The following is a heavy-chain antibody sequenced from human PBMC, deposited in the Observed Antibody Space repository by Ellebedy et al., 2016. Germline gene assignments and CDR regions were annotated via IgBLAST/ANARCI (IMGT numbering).Heavy chain of an antibody. Sequence: SETLSLTCTGSGGSISSSSYYWGWIRQPPGTGLEWVGSIYNTGSTYSNPSLKSRVTISVDTSTNQFSLKLSSVTTADTAVYYCARRGGGGRAFDIWGQGTMVTVSS. V-gene: IGHV4-39*01. CDR3: ARRGGGGRAFDI. D-gene: IGHD2-15*01. J-gene: IGHJ3*02. CDR1: GGSISSSSYY. CDR2: IYNTGST.